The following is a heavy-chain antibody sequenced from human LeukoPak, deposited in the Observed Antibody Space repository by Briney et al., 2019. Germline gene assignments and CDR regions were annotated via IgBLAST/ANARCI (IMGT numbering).Heavy chain of an antibody. J-gene: IGHJ6*03. CDR1: GYTFNAYY. V-gene: IGHV1-8*03. D-gene: IGHD3-10*01. CDR2: MNPNSGNT. Sequence: ASVKVSCKTSGYTFNAYYMHWVRQAPGQGLEWMGWMNPNSGNTGYAQKFQGRVTITRNTSISTAYMELSSLRSEDTAVYYCARGSGYYGSGSSDYYYYYYMDVWGKGTTVTVSS. CDR3: ARGSGYYGSGSSDYYYYYYMDV.